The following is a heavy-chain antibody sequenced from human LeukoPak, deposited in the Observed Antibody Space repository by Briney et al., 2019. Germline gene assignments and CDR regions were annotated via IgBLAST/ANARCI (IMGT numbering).Heavy chain of an antibody. J-gene: IGHJ4*02. Sequence: ASVKVSCKASGGTFSSYAISWVRQAPGQGLEWMGGIIPIFGTANYAQKFQGRVTIAADESTSTAYMELSRLRSDDTAVYYCARGITGTFDYWGQGTLVTVSS. CDR1: GGTFSSYA. CDR3: ARGITGTFDY. D-gene: IGHD1/OR15-1a*01. CDR2: IIPIFGTA. V-gene: IGHV1-69*13.